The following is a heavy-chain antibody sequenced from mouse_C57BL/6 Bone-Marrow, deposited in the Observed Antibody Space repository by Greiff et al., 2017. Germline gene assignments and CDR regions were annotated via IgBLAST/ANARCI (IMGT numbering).Heavy chain of an antibody. J-gene: IGHJ4*01. V-gene: IGHV1-69*01. CDR1: GYTFTSYW. D-gene: IGHD2-4*01. CDR2: IDPSDSYT. CDR3: AREGLYYDYDDWDYYAMDY. Sequence: QVQLKQPGAELVMPGASVKLSCKASGYTFTSYWMHWVKQRPGQGLEWIGEIDPSDSYTNYNQKFKGKSTLTVDKSSSTAYMQLSSLTSEDSAVYYCAREGLYYDYDDWDYYAMDYWGQGTSVTVSS.